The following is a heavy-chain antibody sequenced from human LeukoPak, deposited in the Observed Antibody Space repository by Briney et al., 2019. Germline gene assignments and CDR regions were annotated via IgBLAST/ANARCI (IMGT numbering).Heavy chain of an antibody. Sequence: ASVKVSCKASGYTFTGYYMHWVRQAPGQGLEWMGWINPNSGGTNYAQKFQGRVTMTRDTSISTAYMELSRLRSDDTAVYYCARELPIAAAGTWFWGGVVSKSNSFDYWGQGTLVTVSS. J-gene: IGHJ4*02. CDR3: ARELPIAAAGTWFWGGVVSKSNSFDY. CDR2: INPNSGGT. CDR1: GYTFTGYY. D-gene: IGHD6-13*01. V-gene: IGHV1-2*02.